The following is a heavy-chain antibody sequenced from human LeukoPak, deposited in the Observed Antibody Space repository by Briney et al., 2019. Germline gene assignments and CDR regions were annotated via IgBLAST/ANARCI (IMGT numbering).Heavy chain of an antibody. CDR3: ARVLRDFDWLSKPFDY. J-gene: IGHJ4*02. V-gene: IGHV3-48*03. D-gene: IGHD3-9*01. Sequence: GGSLRLSCAASGFTLSSYEMNWVRQAPGKGLEWVSYISSSGSTIYYADSVKGRFTISRDNAKNSLYLQMNSLRAEDTAVYYCARVLRDFDWLSKPFDYWGQGTLVTVSS. CDR2: ISSSGSTI. CDR1: GFTLSSYE.